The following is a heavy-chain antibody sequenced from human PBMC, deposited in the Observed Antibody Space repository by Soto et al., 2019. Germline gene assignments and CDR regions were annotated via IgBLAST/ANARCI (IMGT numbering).Heavy chain of an antibody. CDR3: ARDAIAAAGTRDYYYYYGMDV. J-gene: IGHJ6*02. CDR1: GFTFSSYW. D-gene: IGHD6-13*01. Sequence: LRLSCAASGFTFSSYWMSWVRQAPGKGLEWVANIKQDGSEKYYVDSVKGRFTISRDNAKNSLYLQMNSLRAEDTAVYYCARDAIAAAGTRDYYYYYGMDVWGQGTTVTVSS. CDR2: IKQDGSEK. V-gene: IGHV3-7*01.